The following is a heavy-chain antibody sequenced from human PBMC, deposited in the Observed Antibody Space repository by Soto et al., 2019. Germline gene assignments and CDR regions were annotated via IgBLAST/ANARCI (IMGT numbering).Heavy chain of an antibody. CDR1: GGSISGYD. D-gene: IGHD3-22*01. J-gene: IGHJ4*02. V-gene: IGHV4-59*01. CDR2: IYYSGST. Sequence: SETLSLTCTVSGGSISGYDWSLIRQPPGKGLEWIWYIYYSGSTNYNPSLKSRVTISVDTSKNQFSLKLSSVTAADTAVYYCARAGEGYYDSSGYGFDYWGQGTLVTVSS. CDR3: ARAGEGYYDSSGYGFDY.